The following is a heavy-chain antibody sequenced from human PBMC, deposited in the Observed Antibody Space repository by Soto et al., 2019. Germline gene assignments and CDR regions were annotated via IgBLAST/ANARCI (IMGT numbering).Heavy chain of an antibody. V-gene: IGHV4-31*03. J-gene: IGHJ4*02. CDR2: IYYSGST. D-gene: IGHD4-17*01. CDR1: GGSISSGGYY. Sequence: SETLSLTCTVSGGSISSGGYYWSWIRQHPGKGLEWIGYIYYSGSTYYNPSLKSRVTISVDTSKNQFSLKLSSVTAADTAVYYCASVKSDYGGNSVDYWGQGTLVTVSS. CDR3: ASVKSDYGGNSVDY.